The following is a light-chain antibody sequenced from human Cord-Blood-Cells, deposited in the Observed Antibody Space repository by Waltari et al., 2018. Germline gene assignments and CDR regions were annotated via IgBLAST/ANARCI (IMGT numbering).Light chain of an antibody. Sequence: QSALPPLAFLSGSTGQSLTISCPGTSSDVGGYNLVSWYQQHPGKAPKLMIYDVSNRPSGVSNRFSGSKSGNTASLTISGLQAEDEADYYCSSYTSSSTPRVFGGGTKLTVL. CDR3: SSYTSSSTPRV. J-gene: IGLJ2*01. CDR1: SSDVGGYNL. V-gene: IGLV2-14*01. CDR2: DVS.